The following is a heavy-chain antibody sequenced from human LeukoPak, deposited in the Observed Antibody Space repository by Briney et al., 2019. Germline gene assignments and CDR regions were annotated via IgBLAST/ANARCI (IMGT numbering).Heavy chain of an antibody. D-gene: IGHD5-24*01. CDR2: ISGSGGST. CDR3: AKQRWLQVSFDY. CDR1: GFTFSSYA. J-gene: IGHJ4*02. Sequence: GGSLRLSCAASGFTFSSYAMSWVRQAPGKGLEWVSAISGSGGSTYYADSVKGRFTISRDNSKNTPYLQMNSLRAEDTAVYYCAKQRWLQVSFDYWGQGTLVTVSS. V-gene: IGHV3-23*01.